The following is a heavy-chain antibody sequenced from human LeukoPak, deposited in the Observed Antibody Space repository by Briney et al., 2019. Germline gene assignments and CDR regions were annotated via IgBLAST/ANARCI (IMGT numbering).Heavy chain of an antibody. CDR2: IYYSGST. CDR3: ARRDIVVVPAAPFDY. J-gene: IGHJ4*02. CDR1: GGSISSSSYY. V-gene: IGHV4-39*01. D-gene: IGHD2-2*01. Sequence: SETLSLTCTVSGGSISSSSYYWGWIRQPPGKGLEWIGSIYYSGSTYYNPSVKSRGTISGDTSKNQFSLKLSSVTAADTAVYCCARRDIVVVPAAPFDYWGQGTLVTVSS.